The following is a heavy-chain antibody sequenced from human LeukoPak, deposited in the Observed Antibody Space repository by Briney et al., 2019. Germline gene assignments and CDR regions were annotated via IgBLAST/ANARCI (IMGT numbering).Heavy chain of an antibody. CDR3: AKAGHTRTYSNCEWYFQH. CDR1: GFTFSDYY. J-gene: IGHJ1*01. V-gene: IGHV3-23*01. Sequence: GGSLRLSCAASGFTFSDYYMSWIRQAPGKGLEWVSAISGSGGSTYYADSVKGRFTISRDNSKNTLYLQMNSLRAEDTAVYYCAKAGHTRTYSNCEWYFQHWGQGTLVTVSS. D-gene: IGHD4-11*01. CDR2: ISGSGGST.